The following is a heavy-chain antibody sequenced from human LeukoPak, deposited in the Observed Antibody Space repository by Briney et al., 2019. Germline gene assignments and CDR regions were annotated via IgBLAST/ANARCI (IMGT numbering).Heavy chain of an antibody. CDR2: ISGDGAVS. J-gene: IGHJ4*02. CDR3: AKAPVTSCRGAYCYPFDY. CDR1: GFTFSTYA. V-gene: IGHV3-23*01. Sequence: GGSLRLSCAPSGFTFSTYAMTWVRQAPGKGLEWVSAISGDGAVSYYADSVKGRFTISRDNSKSTLYLQMNSLRAEDAAVYYCAKAPVTSCRGAYCYPFDYWGQGTLVTVSS. D-gene: IGHD2-21*01.